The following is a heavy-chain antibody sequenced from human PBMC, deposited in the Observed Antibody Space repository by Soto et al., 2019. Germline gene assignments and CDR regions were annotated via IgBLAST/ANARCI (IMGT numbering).Heavy chain of an antibody. V-gene: IGHV2-5*01. CDR1: GFSLSAYGVR. D-gene: IGHD6-19*01. Sequence: SGPTLMNPTQTLPLTCSFSGFSLSAYGVRVIWFRQPPGETLEWRALIDWNDDKRYSPYLKSRLTITKDTSKNQVVLTLTNRDPLDTSTYFCAHNNYSSGFFTSWGQGILVTVSS. CDR3: AHNNYSSGFFTS. J-gene: IGHJ5*02. CDR2: IDWNDDK.